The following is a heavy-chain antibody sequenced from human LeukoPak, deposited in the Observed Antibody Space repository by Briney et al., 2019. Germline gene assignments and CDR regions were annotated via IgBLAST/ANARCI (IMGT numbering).Heavy chain of an antibody. CDR2: ISYDGSNK. CDR3: AKDGNIVVVTALGGFDY. D-gene: IGHD2-21*02. J-gene: IGHJ4*02. Sequence: PGRSLRLSCAASGFTFSSYGMHWVRQAPGKGLEWVAVISYDGSNKYYADSVKGRFTISRDNSKNTLYLQMNGLRAEDTAVYYCAKDGNIVVVTALGGFDYWGQGTLVTVSS. V-gene: IGHV3-30*18. CDR1: GFTFSSYG.